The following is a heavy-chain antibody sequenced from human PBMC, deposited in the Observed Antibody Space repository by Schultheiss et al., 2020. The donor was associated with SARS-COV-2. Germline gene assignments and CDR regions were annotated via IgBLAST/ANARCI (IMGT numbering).Heavy chain of an antibody. CDR3: ATSIFRTEKYYFDY. J-gene: IGHJ4*02. V-gene: IGHV1-69*05. CDR1: GYTFNTYG. D-gene: IGHD3-3*01. Sequence: SVKVSCKASGYTFNTYGISWVRQAPGQGLEWMGGIIPIFGTANYAQEFQGKVTITRNTSASTAYMDLSSLRSDDMAVSYCATSIFRTEKYYFDYWGQGTLVTVS. CDR2: IIPIFGTA.